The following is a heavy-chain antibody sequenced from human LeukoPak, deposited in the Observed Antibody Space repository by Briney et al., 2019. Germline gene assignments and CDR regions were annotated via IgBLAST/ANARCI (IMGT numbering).Heavy chain of an antibody. CDR3: ARDQSYGSGTDFDY. D-gene: IGHD3-10*01. V-gene: IGHV1-69*13. CDR1: GGTFSSYA. Sequence: SVKVSCKASGGTFSSYAISWVRQAPGQGLEWMGGIIPIFGTANYAQKFQGRVTITADESTSTAYMELSSLGSEDTAVYYCARDQSYGSGTDFDYWGQGTLVTVSS. J-gene: IGHJ4*02. CDR2: IIPIFGTA.